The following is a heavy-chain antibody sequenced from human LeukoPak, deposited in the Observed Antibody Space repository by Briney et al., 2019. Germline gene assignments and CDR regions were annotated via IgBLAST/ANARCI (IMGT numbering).Heavy chain of an antibody. CDR3: ARDWRVAARVGYFQH. CDR2: IYSGGST. D-gene: IGHD2-15*01. CDR1: GFTVSSNY. V-gene: IGHV3-66*01. J-gene: IGHJ1*01. Sequence: GGSLRLSCAASGFTVSSNYMSWVRQAPGKGLEWVSVIYSGGSTYYADSVKGRFTISRDNSKNTLYLQMNSLRAEDTAVYYCARDWRVAARVGYFQHWGQGTLVTVSS.